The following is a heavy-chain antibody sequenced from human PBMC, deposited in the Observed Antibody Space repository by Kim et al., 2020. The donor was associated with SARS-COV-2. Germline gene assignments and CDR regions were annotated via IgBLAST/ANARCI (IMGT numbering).Heavy chain of an antibody. CDR3: ASTVNGIGDY. V-gene: IGHV4-39*01. J-gene: IGHJ4*02. CDR1: GDSISSSSYY. CDR2: IYYTGST. D-gene: IGHD1-1*01. Sequence: SETLSLTCSVSGDSISSSSYYWGWIRQPPGKGLEWIGSIYYTGSTYYNPSLESRVTISVDTSKNQFSLKLSSVTAADTAVYYCASTVNGIGDYWGQGTLVTVSS.